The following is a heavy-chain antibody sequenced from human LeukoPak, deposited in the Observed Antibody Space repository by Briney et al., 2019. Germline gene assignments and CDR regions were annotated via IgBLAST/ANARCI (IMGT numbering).Heavy chain of an antibody. D-gene: IGHD2-15*01. CDR2: IYYSGST. Sequence: PSETLSLTCTVSGGSISSYYWSWIRQPPGKGLEWIGYIYYSGSTNYNPSLKSRVTISVDTSKNQFSLKLSSVTAADTAVYYCARVVVAAYYYYGMDVWGRGTTVTVSS. J-gene: IGHJ6*02. CDR1: GGSISSYY. V-gene: IGHV4-59*01. CDR3: ARVVVAAYYYYGMDV.